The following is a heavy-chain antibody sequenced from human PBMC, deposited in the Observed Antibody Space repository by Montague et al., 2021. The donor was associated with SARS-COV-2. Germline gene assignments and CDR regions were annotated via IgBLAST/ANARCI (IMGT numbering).Heavy chain of an antibody. D-gene: IGHD6-13*01. CDR2: IYASGST. CDR3: ARDLSISWSDWFDP. J-gene: IGHJ5*02. V-gene: IGHV4-61*02. Sequence: TLSLTCTVSGGSISSGSYYWSWIRQPAGRGMEWIGRIYASGSTKYNPSLKSRVTISVDTSKNQFSLKVSSVTAADTAVYYCARDLSISWSDWFDPWGQGTMVTVSS. CDR1: GGSISSGSYY.